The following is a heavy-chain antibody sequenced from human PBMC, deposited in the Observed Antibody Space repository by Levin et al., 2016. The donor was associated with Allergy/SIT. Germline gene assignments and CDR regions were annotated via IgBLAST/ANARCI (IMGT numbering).Heavy chain of an antibody. Sequence: SETLSLTCSVSGGSTSGYYWSWIRQPPGKGLEYVGYTYDSGSTNVNLSLRTNVNPSLKSRVTMSFDTSKNQFSLKLTSVTAADTAVYYCARLSRDIGSFGPSDYWGQGTLVTVSS. CDR2: TYDSGSTNVNLSLRT. CDR3: ARLSRDIGSFGPSDY. D-gene: IGHD1-26*01. CDR1: GGSTSGYY. J-gene: IGHJ4*02. V-gene: IGHV4-59*08.